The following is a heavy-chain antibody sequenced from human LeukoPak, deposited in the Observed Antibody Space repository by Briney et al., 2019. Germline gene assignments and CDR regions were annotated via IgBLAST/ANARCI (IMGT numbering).Heavy chain of an antibody. J-gene: IGHJ3*02. CDR2: IYYSGST. D-gene: IGHD2-2*01. CDR1: GGSISSSDYY. V-gene: IGHV4-30-4*08. Sequence: SETLSLTCTVSGGSISSSDYYWSWIRQPPGKGLEWIGYIYYSGSTYYNPSLKSRVTISVDTSKNQFSLKLSSVTAADTAVYYCASGYCSSTSCYQGDAFDIWGQGTMVTVSS. CDR3: ASGYCSSTSCYQGDAFDI.